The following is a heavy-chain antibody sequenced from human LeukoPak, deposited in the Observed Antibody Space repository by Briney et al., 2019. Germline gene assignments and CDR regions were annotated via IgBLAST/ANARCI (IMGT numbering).Heavy chain of an antibody. D-gene: IGHD2-2*01. CDR3: ARDPRWLTPDCTSTSCYENYFDP. CDR1: DYSISSGYQ. V-gene: IGHV4-38-2*02. CDR2: IYHSGSA. J-gene: IGHJ5*02. Sequence: SETLPLTCGVSDYSISSGYQWAWIRQSPGKGLEWVGSIYHSGSAHYNPSLKSRVTISVETSKNQFSLNMYSVTAADTAVYYCARDPRWLTPDCTSTSCYENYFDPWGQGTLVTVSS.